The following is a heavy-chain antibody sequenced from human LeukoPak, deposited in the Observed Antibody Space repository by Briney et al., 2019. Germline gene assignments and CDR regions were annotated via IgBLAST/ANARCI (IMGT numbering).Heavy chain of an antibody. CDR1: GFTFSDYY. V-gene: IGHV3-11*06. Sequence: GGSLRLSCAASGFTFSDYYMSWIRQAPGKGLEWLSYISSSSGYTNYADSVKGRFTISRDNAKNSLYLQMNSLRAEDTAVYYSARESYDSSGYYYGGGFDYWGQGTLVTVSS. J-gene: IGHJ4*02. CDR2: ISSSSGYT. CDR3: ARESYDSSGYYYGGGFDY. D-gene: IGHD3-22*01.